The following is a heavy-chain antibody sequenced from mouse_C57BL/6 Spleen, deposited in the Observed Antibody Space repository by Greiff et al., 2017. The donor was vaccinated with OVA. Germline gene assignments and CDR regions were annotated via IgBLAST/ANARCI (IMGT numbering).Heavy chain of an antibody. CDR2: INPYNGGT. CDR3: ARPVVDDGTVYFDV. J-gene: IGHJ1*03. Sequence: VQLKESGPVLVKPGASVKMSCKASGYTFTDYYMNWVKQSHGKSLEWIGVINPYNGGTSYNQKFKGKATLTVDKSSSTAYMELNSLTSEDSAVYYCARPVVDDGTVYFDVWGTGTTVTVSS. V-gene: IGHV1-19*01. CDR1: GYTFTDYY. D-gene: IGHD1-1*01.